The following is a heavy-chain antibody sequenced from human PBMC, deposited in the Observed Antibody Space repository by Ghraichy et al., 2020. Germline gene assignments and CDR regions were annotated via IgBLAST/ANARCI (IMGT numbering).Heavy chain of an antibody. CDR2: IYYSGST. Sequence: SETLSLTCTVSGGSISSYYWSWIRQPPGKGLEWIGYIYYSGSTNYNPSLKSQVTISVDTSKNQFSLKLSSVTAADTAVYYCARVDTAMVAFDYWGQGTLVTVSS. V-gene: IGHV4-59*01. CDR3: ARVDTAMVAFDY. CDR1: GGSISSYY. J-gene: IGHJ4*02. D-gene: IGHD5-18*01.